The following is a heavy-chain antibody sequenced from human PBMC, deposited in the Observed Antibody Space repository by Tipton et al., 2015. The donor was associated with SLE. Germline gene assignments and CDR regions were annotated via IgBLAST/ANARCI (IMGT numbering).Heavy chain of an antibody. Sequence: TLSLTCTVSGGSISTYYWSWIRQPPGKGLEWIGYIYTSGSTNYNPSLKSRVTISIDTPKNQFSLKLNSVTAADTAVYYCARHFYSSGWYSAFDIWGQGTMVTVSS. CDR2: IYTSGST. J-gene: IGHJ3*02. V-gene: IGHV4-4*09. CDR1: GGSISTYY. D-gene: IGHD6-19*01. CDR3: ARHFYSSGWYSAFDI.